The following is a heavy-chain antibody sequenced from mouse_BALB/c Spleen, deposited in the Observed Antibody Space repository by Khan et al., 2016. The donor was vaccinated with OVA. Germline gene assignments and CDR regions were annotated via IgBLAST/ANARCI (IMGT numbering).Heavy chain of an antibody. CDR3: ARSLVITTATRDAMDY. CDR2: INYSGST. CDR1: GYSITSGYS. J-gene: IGHJ4*01. V-gene: IGHV3-1*02. D-gene: IGHD1-2*01. Sequence: EVQLQESGPDLVKPSQSLSLTCTVTGYSITSGYSWHWIRQFPGNKLEWMGYINYSGSTNYNPSLKSRISITRDTSKNQFFLQLNSVNTEDTATSFSARSLVITTATRDAMDYWGQGTSVTVSS.